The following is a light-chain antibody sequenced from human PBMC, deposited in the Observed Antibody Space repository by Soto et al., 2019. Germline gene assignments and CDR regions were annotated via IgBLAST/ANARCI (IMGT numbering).Light chain of an antibody. CDR3: LQDYNYPYT. CDR1: QDIRTD. J-gene: IGKJ2*01. CDR2: AAS. Sequence: AIQMTQSPSSLSASVGDRVTITCRASQDIRTDLAWYQQKPGKAPKLLIYAASSLQSGVSSRFSGSGSGTDFTLTISSLQPEDFATYYCLQDYNYPYTFGQGTKLEIK. V-gene: IGKV1-6*01.